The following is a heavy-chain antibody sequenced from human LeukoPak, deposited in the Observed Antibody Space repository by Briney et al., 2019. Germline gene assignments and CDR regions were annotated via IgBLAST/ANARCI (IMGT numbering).Heavy chain of an antibody. V-gene: IGHV3-21*01. D-gene: IGHD6-13*01. CDR3: ARAKVAAAGTVDWFDP. J-gene: IGHJ5*02. CDR1: GVTFSSYS. CDR2: ISSSSSYI. Sequence: GGSLRLSCAASGVTFSSYSMNWVRQAPGKGLEWVSSISSSSSYIYYADSVKGRFTISRDNAKNSLYLQMNSLRAEDTAVYYCARAKVAAAGTVDWFDPWGQGTLVTVSS.